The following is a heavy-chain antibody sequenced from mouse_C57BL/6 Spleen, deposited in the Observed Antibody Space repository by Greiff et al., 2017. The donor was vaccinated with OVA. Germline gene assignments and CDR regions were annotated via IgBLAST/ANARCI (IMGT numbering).Heavy chain of an antibody. Sequence: EVQGVESGEGLVKPGGSLKLSCAASGFTFSSYAMSWVRQTPEKRLEWVAYISSGGDYISYADTVKGRFTISRDNARNTLYLQISSLKSEDTAMYYCTRNYDGDPFAYWGQGTLVTVSA. CDR3: TRNYDGDPFAY. J-gene: IGHJ3*01. CDR1: GFTFSSYA. D-gene: IGHD2-3*01. V-gene: IGHV5-9-1*02. CDR2: ISSGGDYI.